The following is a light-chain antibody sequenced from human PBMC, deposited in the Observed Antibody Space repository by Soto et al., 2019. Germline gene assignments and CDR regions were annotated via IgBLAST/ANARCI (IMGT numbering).Light chain of an antibody. CDR3: QAWDSSTVV. CDR1: SSGGGEYKY. Sequence: QSALTQPASVSGSPGQSITISCTESSSGGGEYKYASWYQQHPGTAPKLIIYDVSNRPSGVSNRFSGSKSGSTASLTISGTQAMDEADYYCQAWDSSTVVFGGGTKVTVL. CDR2: DVS. V-gene: IGLV2-14*03. J-gene: IGLJ2*01.